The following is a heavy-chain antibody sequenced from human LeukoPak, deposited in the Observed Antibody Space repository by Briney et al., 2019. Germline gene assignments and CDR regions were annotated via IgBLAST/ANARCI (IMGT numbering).Heavy chain of an antibody. CDR1: GDSISSSSYY. CDR2: MYYSGST. V-gene: IGHV4-39*01. Sequence: PSETLSLTCTVSGDSISSSSYYWGWIRQPPGKGLEWIGSMYYSGSTYYKPSLKSRVTISVDTSKNQFSLKLSSVTAADTAVYYCARRNAPDYWGQGTLVTVSS. CDR3: ARRNAPDY. J-gene: IGHJ4*02.